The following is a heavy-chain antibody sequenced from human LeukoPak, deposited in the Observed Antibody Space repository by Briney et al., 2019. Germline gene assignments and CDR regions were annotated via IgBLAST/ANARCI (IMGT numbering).Heavy chain of an antibody. V-gene: IGHV3-74*01. Sequence: GGSLRLSCAASGFTFSSYWLHWVRQAPGKGLVWVSRIKGDERSTNYADSVKGRFTISRDNSKNTLYLQMNSLRAEDTAVYYCAKDWGEYCSSTSCSIPFDYWGQGTLVTVSS. D-gene: IGHD2-2*01. CDR3: AKDWGEYCSSTSCSIPFDY. CDR2: IKGDERST. J-gene: IGHJ4*02. CDR1: GFTFSSYW.